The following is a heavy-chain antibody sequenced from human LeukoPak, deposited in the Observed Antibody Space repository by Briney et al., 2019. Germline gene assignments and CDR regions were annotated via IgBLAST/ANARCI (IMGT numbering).Heavy chain of an antibody. CDR1: GGSISSYY. J-gene: IGHJ6*03. Sequence: SETLSLTCTVSGGSISSYYWSWIRQPPGKGLEWIGYIYYSGSTNYNPPLKSRVTISVDTSKNQFSLKLSSVTAADTAVYYCARSYCSGGSCYFGYYYYMDVWGKGTTVTVSS. CDR2: IYYSGST. D-gene: IGHD2-15*01. V-gene: IGHV4-59*01. CDR3: ARSYCSGGSCYFGYYYYMDV.